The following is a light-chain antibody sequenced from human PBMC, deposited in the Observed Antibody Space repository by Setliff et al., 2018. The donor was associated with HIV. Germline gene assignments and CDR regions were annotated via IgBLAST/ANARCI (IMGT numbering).Light chain of an antibody. Sequence: QSVLTQPPSASGTPGQRVTISCSGSSSNIGSSYVYWYQQLPGTTPKLLIYRNNQRPSGVPDRFSGSKSGTSASLAISGLRSEDEADYYCAAWDDSLSGYVFGTGTK. CDR3: AAWDDSLSGYV. V-gene: IGLV1-47*01. CDR2: RNN. CDR1: SSNIGSSY. J-gene: IGLJ1*01.